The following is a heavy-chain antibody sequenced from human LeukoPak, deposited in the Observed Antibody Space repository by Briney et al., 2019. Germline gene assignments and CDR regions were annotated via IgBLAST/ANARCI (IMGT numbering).Heavy chain of an antibody. V-gene: IGHV4-4*07. D-gene: IGHD5-18*01. CDR3: ARVGQSAMGYDY. CDR2: MSTSGNT. Sequence: SETLSLTCTVSGGSISSYYWSWIRQPAGRGLEWIGRMSTSGNTNYNPSLTSRVTMSVDTSKNQFSLKLSSVTAADTAVYYCARVGQSAMGYDYWGQGILVTVSS. CDR1: GGSISSYY. J-gene: IGHJ4*02.